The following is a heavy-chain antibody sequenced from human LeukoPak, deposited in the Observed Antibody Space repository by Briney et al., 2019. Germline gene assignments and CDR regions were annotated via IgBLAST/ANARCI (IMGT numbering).Heavy chain of an antibody. J-gene: IGHJ3*02. CDR1: GYTLTESS. D-gene: IGHD1-26*01. CDR2: FDPEDGET. CDR3: ATTASYHDAFDI. Sequence: ASVKVSCKVSGYTLTESSMHWVRQAPGKGLEWMGGFDPEDGETIYAQKFQGRVTMTEDTSTDTAYMELSSLRSEDTAVYYCATTASYHDAFDIWGQGTMVTVSS. V-gene: IGHV1-24*01.